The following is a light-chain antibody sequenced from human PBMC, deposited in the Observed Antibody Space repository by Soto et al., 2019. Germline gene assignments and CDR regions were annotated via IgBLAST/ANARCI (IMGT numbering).Light chain of an antibody. Sequence: DIVMTQSPDSLAVSLGERATINCKSSQSVLYTSNNKNYLAWYQQNPGQPPKLLIYWASTRESGVPDRFNGSGSGTDFTLTISSLQAEDVAVYYCQQYYSTLLLTFGGGTKVEIK. CDR1: QSVLYTSNNKNY. V-gene: IGKV4-1*01. CDR3: QQYYSTLLLT. J-gene: IGKJ4*01. CDR2: WAS.